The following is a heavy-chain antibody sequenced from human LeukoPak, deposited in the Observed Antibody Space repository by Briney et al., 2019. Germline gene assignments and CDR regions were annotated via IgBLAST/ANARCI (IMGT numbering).Heavy chain of an antibody. D-gene: IGHD1-26*01. CDR3: TREVRSAWASFDP. J-gene: IGHJ5*02. CDR2: IHYSARI. CDR1: GGSISSYY. V-gene: IGHV4-59*12. Sequence: SETLSLTCPVSGGSISSYYWSWIRQPPGKGLEWIGSIHYSARIYYNPSLKSRLTISPDTSKNQFSLKLTSVTAADTAVYYCTREVRSAWASFDPWGQGTLVIVSS.